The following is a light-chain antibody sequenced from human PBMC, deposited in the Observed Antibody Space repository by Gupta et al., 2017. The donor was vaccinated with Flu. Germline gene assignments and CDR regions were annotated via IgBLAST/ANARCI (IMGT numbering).Light chain of an antibody. Sequence: SNVLTQPPSVSVAPGQTARITCGGNNIGSKSVHWYQQKPGQAPIRVVDDDSDRPSGITDRCLGYNAGNNATLKTSRVEAGDEADDYCQLAHSGADLWVFGGGTKMTVL. CDR1: NIGSKS. CDR2: DDS. V-gene: IGLV3-21*02. CDR3: QLAHSGADLWV. J-gene: IGLJ3*02.